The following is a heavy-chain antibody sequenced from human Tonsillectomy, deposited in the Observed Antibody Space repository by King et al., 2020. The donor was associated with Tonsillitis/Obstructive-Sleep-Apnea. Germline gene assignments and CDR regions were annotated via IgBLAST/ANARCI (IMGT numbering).Heavy chain of an antibody. D-gene: IGHD3-22*01. CDR3: ARHGDYYDSSGYFDY. Sequence: QLQESGPGLVKPSETLSLTCTVSGGSISSYYWSWIRQPPGKGLEWIGYIYYSGSTNYNPSLKSRVTISVATSKNQFSLKLSSVTAADTAVYYCARHGDYYDSSGYFDYWGQGTLVTVSS. CDR2: IYYSGST. CDR1: GGSISSYY. V-gene: IGHV4-59*08. J-gene: IGHJ4*02.